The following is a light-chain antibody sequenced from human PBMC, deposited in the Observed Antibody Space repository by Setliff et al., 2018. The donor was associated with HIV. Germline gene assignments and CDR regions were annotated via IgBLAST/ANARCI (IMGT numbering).Light chain of an antibody. CDR3: QQYAGSPMT. J-gene: IGKJ5*01. CDR1: QSVNSHH. V-gene: IGKV3D-20*01. CDR2: DAS. Sequence: EIVLTQSPGTLSLSPGERATLSCRASQSVNSHHLAWYQQKPGLAPRLLIYDASNRATGVPDRFSGSGSGADFTLTISSLEPEDFAVYFCQQYAGSPMTFGQGTRREIK.